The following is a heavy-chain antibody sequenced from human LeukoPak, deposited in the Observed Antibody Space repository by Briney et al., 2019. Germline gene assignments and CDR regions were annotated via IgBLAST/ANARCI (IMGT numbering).Heavy chain of an antibody. Sequence: SETLSLTCTVSGDSISSFYWSWIRQPPGKGLECIGYIYYGGSTTEYNPSLKSRVTISIDTSKNQLSLKLNSVTAADTAVYYCARAPHWDRPFDYWGQGTLVTVSS. D-gene: IGHD7-27*01. CDR1: GDSISSFY. V-gene: IGHV4-59*01. CDR2: IYYGGST. CDR3: ARAPHWDRPFDY. J-gene: IGHJ4*02.